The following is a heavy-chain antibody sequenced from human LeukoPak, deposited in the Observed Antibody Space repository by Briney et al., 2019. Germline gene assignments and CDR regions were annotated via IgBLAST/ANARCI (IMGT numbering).Heavy chain of an antibody. Sequence: GESLRISCKGSGYSFTSYWISWVRQMPGKGLEWMGRIDPSDSYTNYSPSFQGHVTISADKSISTAYLQWSSLKGSDTAMYYCARQSYYDSSGYYYVWGYWGQGTLVTVSS. V-gene: IGHV5-10-1*01. D-gene: IGHD3-22*01. CDR3: ARQSYYDSSGYYYVWGY. J-gene: IGHJ4*02. CDR2: IDPSDSYT. CDR1: GYSFTSYW.